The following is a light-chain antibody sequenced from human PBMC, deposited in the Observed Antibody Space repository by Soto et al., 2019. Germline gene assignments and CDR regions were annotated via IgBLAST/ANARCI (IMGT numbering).Light chain of an antibody. Sequence: EIVLTQSPGTLSLSPWERATLXCRASQSVSNNYLAWYQQRPGQAPRLLIYGASSRATGIPDRFSGSGSGTDFTLTISRLEPEDSAVYFCQHYSSQTFGQGTKVDIK. J-gene: IGKJ1*01. CDR1: QSVSNNY. CDR3: QHYSSQT. CDR2: GAS. V-gene: IGKV3-20*01.